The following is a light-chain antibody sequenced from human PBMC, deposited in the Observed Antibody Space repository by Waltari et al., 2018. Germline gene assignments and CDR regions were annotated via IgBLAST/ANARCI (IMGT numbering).Light chain of an antibody. J-gene: IGLJ1*01. CDR3: AAWDDSLRGLV. CDR2: TNN. CDR1: TSNIGSNY. V-gene: IGLV1-47*01. Sequence: PGQRVSISCSGTTSNIGSNYVHWYQQVPGTAPQLLIHTNNRRPSGVPDRFSASKSDTSASLVIAGLQSEDEAEYYCAAWDDSLRGLVFGTGTQVTV.